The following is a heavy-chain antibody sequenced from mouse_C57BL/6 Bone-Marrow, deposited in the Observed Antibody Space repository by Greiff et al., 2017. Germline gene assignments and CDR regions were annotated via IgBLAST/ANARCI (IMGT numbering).Heavy chain of an antibody. CDR2: ITPYNGGT. V-gene: IGHV1-19*01. CDR3: ARRVYGSSDPFAY. Sequence: EVQRVESGPVLVKPGASVKMSCKASGYTFTDYYMNWVKQSHGKSLEWIGVITPYNGGTSYNQKFKGKATVTVDKSSSSAYMELNSLTSEDSAVYDRARRVYGSSDPFAYWGQGTLVTVAA. D-gene: IGHD1-1*01. CDR1: GYTFTDYY. J-gene: IGHJ3*01.